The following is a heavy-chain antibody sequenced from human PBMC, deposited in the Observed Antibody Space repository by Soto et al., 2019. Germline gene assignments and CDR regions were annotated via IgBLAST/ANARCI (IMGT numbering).Heavy chain of an antibody. CDR3: ARGYCSGGSCSTYYYYGMDV. CDR2: IDPSDSCT. CDR1: GYSFTSYW. J-gene: IGHJ6*02. V-gene: IGHV5-10-1*01. D-gene: IGHD2-15*01. Sequence: ESLKISCKGSGYSFTSYWISWVRQMPGKGLEWMGRIDPSDSCTNYSPSFQGHVTISADKSISTAYLQWSSLKASDTAMYYCARGYCSGGSCSTYYYYGMDVWGQGTTVTV.